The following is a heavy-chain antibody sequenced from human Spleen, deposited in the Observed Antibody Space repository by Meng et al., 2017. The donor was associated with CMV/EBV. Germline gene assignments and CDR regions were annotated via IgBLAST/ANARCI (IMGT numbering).Heavy chain of an antibody. Sequence: GSLRLSCTVSGGSISSYYWSWIRQPPGKGLEWIGYIYYSGSTNYIPSLKSRVTISVDTSKNQFSLKLSSVTAADTAVYYCARRLGYCSSTSCYRGYFQHWGQGTLVTVSS. CDR3: ARRLGYCSSTSCYRGYFQH. CDR2: IYYSGST. CDR1: GGSISSYY. V-gene: IGHV4-59*12. D-gene: IGHD2-2*01. J-gene: IGHJ1*01.